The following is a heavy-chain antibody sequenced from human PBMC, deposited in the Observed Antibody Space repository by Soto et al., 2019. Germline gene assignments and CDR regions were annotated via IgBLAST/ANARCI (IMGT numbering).Heavy chain of an antibody. CDR2: IWYDGSNK. D-gene: IGHD3-9*01. CDR1: GFTFSSYG. V-gene: IGHV3-33*01. J-gene: IGHJ4*02. CDR3: ARDVSHDDYDILTGYYRYFDY. Sequence: GGSLRLSCAASGFTFSSYGMHWVRQAPGKGLEWVAVIWYDGSNKYYADSVKGRFTISRDNSKNTLYLQMNSLRAEDTAVYYCARDVSHDDYDILTGYYRYFDYWGQGTLVTVSS.